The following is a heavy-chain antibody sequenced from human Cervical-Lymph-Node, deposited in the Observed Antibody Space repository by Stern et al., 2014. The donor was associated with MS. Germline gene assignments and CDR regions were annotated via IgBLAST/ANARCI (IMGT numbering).Heavy chain of an antibody. CDR3: ARDSYDSSTHSNDGFDI. CDR1: GGSMSSGPYS. CDR2: MYHSGAT. V-gene: IGHV4-30-2*01. J-gene: IGHJ3*02. D-gene: IGHD3-22*01. Sequence: QLQLQESGSGLVRPSQTLYLTCAVSGGSMSSGPYSYSWIRQPPGKGLEYIGCMYHSGATNYNPSLKSRVTISVDRSKNQLFLMLRSVTAADTAVYYCARDSYDSSTHSNDGFDIWGQGTRVTVSS.